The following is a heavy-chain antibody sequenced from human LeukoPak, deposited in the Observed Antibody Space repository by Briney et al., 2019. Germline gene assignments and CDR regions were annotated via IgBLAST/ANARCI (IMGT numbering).Heavy chain of an antibody. CDR1: GFTFSSYS. Sequence: KPGGSLRLSCAASGFTFSSYSMYWVRQAPGKGLEWVSSISSSSSYIYYADSVKGRFTISRDNAKNSLYLQMNSLRAEDTAVYYCALGDYGAPFDYWGQGTLVTVSS. CDR2: ISSSSSYI. D-gene: IGHD4-17*01. J-gene: IGHJ4*02. CDR3: ALGDYGAPFDY. V-gene: IGHV3-21*01.